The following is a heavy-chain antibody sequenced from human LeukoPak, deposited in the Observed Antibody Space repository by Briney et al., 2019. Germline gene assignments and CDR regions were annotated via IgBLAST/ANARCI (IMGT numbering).Heavy chain of an antibody. CDR2: ISYDGSNK. D-gene: IGHD3-3*01. Sequence: GGSLRLSCAASRFTFSTYGMHWVRQAPGKGLEWVAVISYDGSNKYYADSVKGRFTISRDNSKNTLYLQMNSLRAEDTAIYYCAKRNEINTIFGVVINFMDVWGKGTTVTVSS. CDR1: RFTFSTYG. J-gene: IGHJ6*03. CDR3: AKRNEINTIFGVVINFMDV. V-gene: IGHV3-30*18.